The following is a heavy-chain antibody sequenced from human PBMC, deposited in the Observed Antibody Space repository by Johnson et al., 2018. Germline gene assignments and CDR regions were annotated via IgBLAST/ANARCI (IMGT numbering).Heavy chain of an antibody. J-gene: IGHJ1*01. CDR2: IIPIFATA. Sequence: QVQLQESGAEVKKPGSSVKVCCKASGGTFSNYAISWVRQAPGQGLEWMGGIIPIFATANSAQKFQGRVTITADESTSPAYMELSSLRSEDTAVYYCARARYDTSGYSIQHWGQGTLVTVSS. D-gene: IGHD3-22*01. CDR3: ARARYDTSGYSIQH. CDR1: GGTFSNYA. V-gene: IGHV1-69*01.